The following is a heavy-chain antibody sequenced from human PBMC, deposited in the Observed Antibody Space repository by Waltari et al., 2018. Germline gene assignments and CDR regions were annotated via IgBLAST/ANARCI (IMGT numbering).Heavy chain of an antibody. V-gene: IGHV1-2*02. CDR1: GYTFTDYY. D-gene: IGHD2-8*01. CDR3: ARDMTTSAVSFSED. Sequence: QVQLVQSGAEVKKPGASVKVSCRASGYTFTDYYIHWVRQAPGPGLECMGWINPKSGGTNYAQKFQGRVTMSRDTSISTAYMELTSLTSDDTAVYYCARDMTTSAVSFSEDWGQGTLVTVSS. J-gene: IGHJ4*02. CDR2: INPKSGGT.